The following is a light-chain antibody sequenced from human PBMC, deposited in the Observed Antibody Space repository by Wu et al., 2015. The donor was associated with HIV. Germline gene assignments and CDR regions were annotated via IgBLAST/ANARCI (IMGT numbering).Light chain of an antibody. V-gene: IGKV3-20*01. CDR1: QSISSN. CDR3: QQYGSSPGT. J-gene: IGKJ1*01. CDR2: GAS. Sequence: IVMTQSPATLSVSPGERATLSCRASQSISSNLAWYQQRPGQAPRLLIYGASTRATGIPDRFSGSGSGTDFTLTISRLEPEDFAVYYCQQYGSSPGTFGQGTKVEIK.